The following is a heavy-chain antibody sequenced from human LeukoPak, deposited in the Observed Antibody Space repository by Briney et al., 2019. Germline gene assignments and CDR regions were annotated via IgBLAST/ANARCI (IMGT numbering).Heavy chain of an antibody. J-gene: IGHJ4*02. Sequence: PGGSLRLSCAASGFTVSSNYMSWVRQAPGKGLEWVSVIYSGGSTYYADSVKGRSTISRDNSKNTLYLQMNSLRAEGTAVYYCAREGDDSSGYYSSYFDYWGQGTLVTVSS. CDR2: IYSGGST. V-gene: IGHV3-66*01. D-gene: IGHD3-22*01. CDR3: AREGDDSSGYYSSYFDY. CDR1: GFTVSSNY.